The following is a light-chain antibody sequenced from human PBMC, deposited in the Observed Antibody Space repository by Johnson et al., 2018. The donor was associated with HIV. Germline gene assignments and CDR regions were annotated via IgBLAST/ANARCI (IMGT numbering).Light chain of an antibody. J-gene: IGLJ1*01. CDR3: GTWDSTLSAGGYV. CDR1: SSNIGNNY. Sequence: HSVLTQPPSVSAAPGQKVTISCSGSSSNIGNNYVSWYQHFPGTAPKLLIYDNNKRPSGIPDRFSGSKSGTSATLGITGLQTGDEADYYCGTWDSTLSAGGYVFGTGTKVTVL. V-gene: IGLV1-51*01. CDR2: DNN.